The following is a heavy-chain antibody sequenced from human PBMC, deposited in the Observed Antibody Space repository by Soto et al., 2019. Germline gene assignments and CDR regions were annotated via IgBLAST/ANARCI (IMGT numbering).Heavy chain of an antibody. CDR3: ASTYYSETSVYYGFEYFQH. V-gene: IGHV4-30-4*01. J-gene: IGHJ1*01. D-gene: IGHD3-22*01. CDR1: GASISSDDYY. Sequence: QVQLQESGPGLVKPSQTLSLTCFVSGASISSDDYYWSWIRQSPGKGLEWIGYINYSGKTHYNPSLKIRLSISVDTSKNQFYLTLVSVTAADTAVYFCASTYYSETSVYYGFEYFQHWGQGTLVTVSS. CDR2: INYSGKT.